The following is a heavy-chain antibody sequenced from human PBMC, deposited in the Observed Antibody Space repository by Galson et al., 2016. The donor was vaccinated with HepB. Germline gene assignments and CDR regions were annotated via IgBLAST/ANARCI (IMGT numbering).Heavy chain of an antibody. CDR1: GFIFRDYK. CDR3: ARVGGVTPFDY. J-gene: IGHJ4*02. Sequence: LRLSCAASGFIFRDYKMSWVRQAPGKGLEWVSPIDSDIYYADSVKGRFTISRDNAKDSLYLELSSLRPEDTAVYYCARVGGVTPFDYWGQGVLVTVSS. CDR2: IDSDI. D-gene: IGHD2-21*02. V-gene: IGHV3-69-1*01.